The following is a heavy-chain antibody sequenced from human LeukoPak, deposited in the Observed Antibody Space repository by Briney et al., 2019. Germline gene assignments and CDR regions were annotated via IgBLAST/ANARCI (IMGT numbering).Heavy chain of an antibody. CDR3: ARVGIRNFFDWAFFVF. J-gene: IGHJ4*02. CDR2: INPNSGGT. D-gene: IGHD3-9*01. V-gene: IGHV1-2*02. Sequence: GASVKVSCKASGYTFTGFYMHWVRQAPGQGLEWMGWINPNSGGTTYAQKFQGRVTMTRDTSISTAYMELSRLRSDDTAVYYCARVGIRNFFDWAFFVFWGQGTLVTVSS. CDR1: GYTFTGFY.